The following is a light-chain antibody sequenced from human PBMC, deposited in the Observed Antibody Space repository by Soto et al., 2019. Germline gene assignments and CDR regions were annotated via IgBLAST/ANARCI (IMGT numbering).Light chain of an antibody. Sequence: QSVLTQAPSASGTPGQRVTISCSGSKSNIGRNTVNWYQQLPGMAPKLLIYTNNQRPSGVPDRFSGSKSGTSASLAISVLQSEDEGNYYCATWDDSLNGVIFGGGTKLTVL. CDR1: KSNIGRNT. CDR2: TNN. J-gene: IGLJ2*01. V-gene: IGLV1-44*01. CDR3: ATWDDSLNGVI.